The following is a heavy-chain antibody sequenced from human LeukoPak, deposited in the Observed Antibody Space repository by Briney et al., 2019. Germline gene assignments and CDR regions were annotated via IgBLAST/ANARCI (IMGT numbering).Heavy chain of an antibody. CDR2: IRSKAYGGTT. Sequence: PGGSLRLSCTASGFTFGDCAMSWVRQAPGKGLEWVGFIRSKAYGGTTEYAASVKGRFTISRDDSKSIAYLQMNSLKTEDTAVYYCTRGVAADHLSSGSYYYFDYWGQGTLVTVSS. V-gene: IGHV3-49*04. D-gene: IGHD1-26*01. CDR3: TRGVAADHLSSGSYYYFDY. J-gene: IGHJ4*02. CDR1: GFTFGDCA.